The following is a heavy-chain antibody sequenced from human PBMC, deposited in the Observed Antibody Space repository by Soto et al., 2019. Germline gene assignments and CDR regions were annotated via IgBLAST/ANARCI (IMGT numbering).Heavy chain of an antibody. CDR2: IYYSGST. CDR1: GGSISSGGYY. D-gene: IGHD3-9*01. V-gene: IGHV4-31*03. CDR3: ARDLRYFDWPPPRPPRDDAFDI. Sequence: QVQLQESGPGLVKPSQTLSLTCTVSGGSISSGGYYWSWIRQHPGKGLEWIGYIYYSGSTYYNPSLKRRVTLSVDTSKNQFSLKLSSVTAADTAVYYCARDLRYFDWPPPRPPRDDAFDIWGQGTMVTVSS. J-gene: IGHJ3*02.